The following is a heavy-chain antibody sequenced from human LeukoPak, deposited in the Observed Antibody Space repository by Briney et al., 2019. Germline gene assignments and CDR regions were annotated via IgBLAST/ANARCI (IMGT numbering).Heavy chain of an antibody. V-gene: IGHV3-23*01. CDR1: GLTFPNYA. CDR3: AKGGRASGGYPS. D-gene: IGHD3-22*01. Sequence: GGCLRLSCALSGLTFPNYAIAWVSQAPGKGLELVSAISPSGGSTYYADSVKGRFTISRDNSTHTLYLQMDSLRAEDTAVYYCAKGGRASGGYPSWGQGTLVTVSS. J-gene: IGHJ5*02. CDR2: ISPSGGST.